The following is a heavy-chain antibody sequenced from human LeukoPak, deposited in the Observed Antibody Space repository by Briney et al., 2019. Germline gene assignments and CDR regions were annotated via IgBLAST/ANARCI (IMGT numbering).Heavy chain of an antibody. D-gene: IGHD3-9*01. CDR3: AKDNVLRYFDWLFYFDY. CDR1: GFTFSSYS. Sequence: GGSLRLSCAASGFTFSSYSMNWVRQAPGKGLEWVSSISSSSSYIYYADSVKGRFTISRDNAKNSLYLQMNSLRAEDTAVYYCAKDNVLRYFDWLFYFDYWGQGTLVTVSS. J-gene: IGHJ4*02. CDR2: ISSSSSYI. V-gene: IGHV3-21*01.